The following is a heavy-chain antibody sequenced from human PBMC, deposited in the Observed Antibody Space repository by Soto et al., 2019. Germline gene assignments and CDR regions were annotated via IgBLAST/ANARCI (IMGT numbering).Heavy chain of an antibody. D-gene: IGHD2-2*01. V-gene: IGHV3-64D*06. Sequence: PGGSLRLSCSASGFTFSSYAMHWVRQAPGKGLEYVSAISSNGGSTYYADSVKGRFTISRDNSKNTLYLQMSSLRAEDTAVYCCVKDTRRYCSSTSCPYYYGMDVWGQGTTVTVSS. J-gene: IGHJ6*02. CDR1: GFTFSSYA. CDR2: ISSNGGST. CDR3: VKDTRRYCSSTSCPYYYGMDV.